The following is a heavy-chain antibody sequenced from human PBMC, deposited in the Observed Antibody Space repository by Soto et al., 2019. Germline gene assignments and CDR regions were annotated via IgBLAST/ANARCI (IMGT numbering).Heavy chain of an antibody. V-gene: IGHV3-11*06. CDR3: AKDGATIRGYYYGMDV. J-gene: IGHJ6*02. CDR1: GFTFSDYY. D-gene: IGHD2-21*01. Sequence: GGSLRLSCAASGFTFSDYYMTWIRQAPGKGLKWVSFISGSRNYTDYADSVKGRFTISRDNSKNTLYLQMNSLRAEDTAVYYCAKDGATIRGYYYGMDVWGQGTTVTVSS. CDR2: ISGSRNYT.